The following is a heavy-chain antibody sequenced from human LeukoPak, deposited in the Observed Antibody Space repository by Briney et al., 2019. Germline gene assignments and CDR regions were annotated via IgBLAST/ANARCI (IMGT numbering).Heavy chain of an antibody. V-gene: IGHV4-59*01. J-gene: IGHJ4*02. Sequence: SETLTLPCTVSGGSISGYYWSWIRQPPGKGLEWIGYIYSSGSTNYNPSLKSRVTISIDTSKNQFSLKLTSVTAADTAVYYCAREGTTVTHFDYWGQGTLVTVSS. CDR3: AREGTTVTHFDY. CDR1: GGSISGYY. CDR2: IYSSGST. D-gene: IGHD4-11*01.